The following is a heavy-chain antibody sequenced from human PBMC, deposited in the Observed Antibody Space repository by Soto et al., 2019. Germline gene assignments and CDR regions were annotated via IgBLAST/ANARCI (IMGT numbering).Heavy chain of an antibody. D-gene: IGHD2-21*01. Sequence: TLSLTCSVSGDSISSGDYYWSWIRQHPGKGLEWIGYIYYTGSTYYDPSLKSRVTMSVDTSKNQFSLQLSPATAADTAVFYCARAVMATRGPYFDNWGQGTLVTVSS. V-gene: IGHV4-31*03. CDR2: IYYTGST. CDR3: ARAVMATRGPYFDN. CDR1: GDSISSGDYY. J-gene: IGHJ4*02.